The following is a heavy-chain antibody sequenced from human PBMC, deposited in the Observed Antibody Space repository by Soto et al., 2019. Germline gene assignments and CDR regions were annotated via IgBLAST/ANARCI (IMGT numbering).Heavy chain of an antibody. D-gene: IGHD3-3*01. Sequence: PGGAQRLSCAASGFTFRCFSVHWVRQAPKKGLEYVSAITNSGGTTYYADSVKGRFITSRDNSKNTLYLQMGSLRAEDMALYYCTRILTYNKGHYYDYWGQGTLVTVSS. CDR2: ITNSGGTT. V-gene: IGHV3-64*02. CDR3: TRILTYNKGHYYDY. J-gene: IGHJ4*01. CDR1: GFTFRCFS.